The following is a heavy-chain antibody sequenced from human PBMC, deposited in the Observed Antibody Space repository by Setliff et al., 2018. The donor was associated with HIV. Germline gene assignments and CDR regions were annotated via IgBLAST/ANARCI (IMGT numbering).Heavy chain of an antibody. J-gene: IGHJ6*02. V-gene: IGHV3-7*01. CDR3: VRQSVAVTYGMDV. D-gene: IGHD4-4*01. Sequence: GESLKISCAASGSTFDDYGMSWVRQAPGKGLEWVANIKEDGTTKNYVDLVKGRFTISRDNAENSLYLQMNSLRAEDTAVYYCVRQSVAVTYGMDVWGQGTTVTVSS. CDR2: IKEDGTTK. CDR1: GSTFDDYG.